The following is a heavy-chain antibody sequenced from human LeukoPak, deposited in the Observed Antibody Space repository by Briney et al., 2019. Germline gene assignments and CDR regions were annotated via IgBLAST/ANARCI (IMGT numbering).Heavy chain of an antibody. Sequence: GASVKVSCKASGYTFTSYGISWVRQAPGQGLEWMGWISAYNGNTNYAQKFQGRVTMTRDTSISTAYMELSRLRSDDTAVYYCARRSSIAARPTKLYYFDYWGQGTLVTVSS. CDR2: ISAYNGNT. J-gene: IGHJ4*02. CDR1: GYTFTSYG. CDR3: ARRSSIAARPTKLYYFDY. D-gene: IGHD6-6*01. V-gene: IGHV1-18*01.